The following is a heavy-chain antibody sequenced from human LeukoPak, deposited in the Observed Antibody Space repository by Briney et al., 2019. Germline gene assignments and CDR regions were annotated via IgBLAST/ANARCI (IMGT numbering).Heavy chain of an antibody. J-gene: IGHJ5*02. CDR1: GYSFTSYW. Sequence: GESLKISCKGSGYSFTSYWIGWVRQMPGKGLEWMXXXXXGDSDTRYSPSFQGQVTISADKSISTAYLQWSSLKASDTAMYYCARHGHSSSLWFGYNWFDPWGQGTLVTVSS. CDR2: XXXGDSDT. D-gene: IGHD6-13*01. CDR3: ARHGHSSSLWFGYNWFDP. V-gene: IGHV5-51*01.